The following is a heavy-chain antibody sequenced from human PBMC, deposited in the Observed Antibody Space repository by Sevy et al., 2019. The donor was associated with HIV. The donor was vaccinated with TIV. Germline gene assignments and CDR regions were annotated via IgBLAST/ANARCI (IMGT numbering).Heavy chain of an antibody. V-gene: IGHV3-30-3*01. CDR1: GFTFNFFS. Sequence: GGSLRLSCAASGFTFNFFSMHWVRQAPGKGLEWVATISFDGSNEHYADSVKGRFTISRDNSKNSLFLQMNSLRADDSAGYYCALERLSSAVAEYFHNWGQGTLVTVSS. J-gene: IGHJ1*01. D-gene: IGHD1-1*01. CDR2: ISFDGSNE. CDR3: ALERLSSAVAEYFHN.